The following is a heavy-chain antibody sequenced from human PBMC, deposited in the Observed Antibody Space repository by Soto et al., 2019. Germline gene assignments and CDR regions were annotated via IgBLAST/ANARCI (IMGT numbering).Heavy chain of an antibody. CDR2: ISSDGGTT. V-gene: IGHV3-64*02. CDR1: GFTFSKYP. J-gene: IGHJ6*02. Sequence: EVHLVESGEDLVQPGGSLRLSCAASGFTFSKYPMHWVRQAPGKGLEYGSAISSDGGTTFYADSVRGRFTMSRDNLKNTLYLQMRSLRVEDMAVYYCARGQIPYGLDVWGQGTTVTVS. CDR3: ARGQIPYGLDV.